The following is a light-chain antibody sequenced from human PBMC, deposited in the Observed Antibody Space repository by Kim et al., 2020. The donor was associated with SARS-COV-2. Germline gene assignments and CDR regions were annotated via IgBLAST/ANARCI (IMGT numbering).Light chain of an antibody. J-gene: IGKJ4*01. Sequence: DIQMTQSPSSLSASVGDRVTITCRPSQSISSYLNWYQQKPGKAPKLLIYAASSLQSGVPSRFSGSGSGTDFTLTISSLQPEDFATYYWQQSYSTPLTFGGGTKVEIK. CDR1: QSISSY. V-gene: IGKV1-39*01. CDR3: QQSYSTPLT. CDR2: AAS.